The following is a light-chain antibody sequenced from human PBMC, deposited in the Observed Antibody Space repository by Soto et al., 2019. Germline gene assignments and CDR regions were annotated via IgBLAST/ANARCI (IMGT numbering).Light chain of an antibody. V-gene: IGKV3-20*01. CDR1: QSVINSY. CDR2: GAF. J-gene: IGKJ2*01. CDR3: QQYGTSPRT. Sequence: EIVLTQSPATLSLSPGERASLSCRASQSVINSYLAWYQQKPGQAPRLLIFGAFNRATGIPDRFSGSGSGTDFTLTISRLEPEDFAGYYCQQYGTSPRTFGQGTKVEIK.